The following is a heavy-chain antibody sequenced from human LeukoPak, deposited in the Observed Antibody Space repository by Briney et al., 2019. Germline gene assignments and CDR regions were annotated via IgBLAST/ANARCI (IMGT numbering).Heavy chain of an antibody. V-gene: IGHV5-10-1*01. D-gene: IGHD2-15*01. Sequence: RGESLNISCKGFGYSFTSYWISWVRQMPGKGLEWMGRIDPSDSETNYSPSFQGHVTISADKSISTAYLQWSSLKASDTAMYYCARLYCSGGRCYSDWYFDLWGRGTLVTVSS. CDR3: ARLYCSGGRCYSDWYFDL. J-gene: IGHJ2*01. CDR1: GYSFTSYW. CDR2: IDPSDSET.